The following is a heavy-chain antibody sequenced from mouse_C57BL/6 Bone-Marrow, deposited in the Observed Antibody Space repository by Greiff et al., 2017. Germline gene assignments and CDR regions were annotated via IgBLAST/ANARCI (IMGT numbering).Heavy chain of an antibody. D-gene: IGHD1-1*01. V-gene: IGHV1-4*01. Sequence: QVQLQQSGAELARPGASVKMSCKASGYTFTSYTMHWVQQRPGQGLEWIGYINPSSGYTKYNQKFKDKATLTADKSTSTAYMQLSSLTAEDSAVYYCARGLRNFDYGGQGTTLTVSS. J-gene: IGHJ2*01. CDR1: GYTFTSYT. CDR3: ARGLRNFDY. CDR2: INPSSGYT.